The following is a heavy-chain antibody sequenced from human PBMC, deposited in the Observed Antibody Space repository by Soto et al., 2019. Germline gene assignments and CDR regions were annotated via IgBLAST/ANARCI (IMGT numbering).Heavy chain of an antibody. D-gene: IGHD3-9*01. CDR1: GFTFSSYG. J-gene: IGHJ4*02. CDR2: ISYDGSNK. Sequence: ESGGGVVQPGRSLRLSCAASGFTFSSYGMHWVRQAPGKGLEWVAVISYDGSNKYYADSVKGRFTISRDNSKNTLYLQMNSLRAEDTAVYYCAKEANDILTGQSNEGYFDYWGQGTLVTVSS. V-gene: IGHV3-30*18. CDR3: AKEANDILTGQSNEGYFDY.